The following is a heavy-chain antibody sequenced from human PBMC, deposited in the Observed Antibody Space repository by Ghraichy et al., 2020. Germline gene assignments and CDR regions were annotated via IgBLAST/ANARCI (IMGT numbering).Heavy chain of an antibody. Sequence: SETLSLTCTVSGGSISSGSYYWSWIRQPAGKGLEWIGRIYSSGSSNYNPSLKSRVTISADTSKNQFSLKLRSVTAADTAVYYCARGSSNWYWLDPWGQGTRVTVSS. J-gene: IGHJ5*02. V-gene: IGHV4-61*02. D-gene: IGHD6-19*01. CDR2: IYSSGSS. CDR3: ARGSSNWYWLDP. CDR1: GGSISSGSYY.